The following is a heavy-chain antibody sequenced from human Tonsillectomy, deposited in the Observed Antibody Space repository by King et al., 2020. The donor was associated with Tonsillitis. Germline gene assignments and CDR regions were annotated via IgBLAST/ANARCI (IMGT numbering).Heavy chain of an antibody. CDR3: ARDYDWNIDL. V-gene: IGHV3-48*01. Sequence: VQLVESGGVFVQPGESLRLSCAASGFTFSTYSMDWVRQAPGKGLGGVSYISGSNDATFYADSVQGRFTISRDNAKNSLYLQMTSLRAEDTAVYYCARDYDWNIDLWGRGTLVTVSS. CDR2: ISGSNDAT. D-gene: IGHD3-16*01. CDR1: GFTFSTYS. J-gene: IGHJ2*01.